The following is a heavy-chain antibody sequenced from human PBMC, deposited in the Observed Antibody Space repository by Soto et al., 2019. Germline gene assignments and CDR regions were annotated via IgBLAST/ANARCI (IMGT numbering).Heavy chain of an antibody. CDR2: ISSSGDRT. CDR1: GFTFSSYA. D-gene: IGHD4-17*01. V-gene: IGHV3-23*01. Sequence: GGSLRLSCEGSGFTFSSYAMSWVRQSSEKGLEFVSGISSSGDRTFYADSVKGRFFIYRDDSRNTLFLQMDSLGVEDSALYYCAKDPNADYVGGFDMWGQGTKVTVSS. CDR3: AKDPNADYVGGFDM. J-gene: IGHJ3*02.